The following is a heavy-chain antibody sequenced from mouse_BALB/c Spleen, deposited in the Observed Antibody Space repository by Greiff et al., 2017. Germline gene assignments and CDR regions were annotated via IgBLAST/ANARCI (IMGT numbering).Heavy chain of an antibody. J-gene: IGHJ3*01. V-gene: IGHV5-17*02. D-gene: IGHD2-14*01. CDR1: GFTFSSFG. CDR3: ASPAYRYERAWFAY. CDR2: ISSGSSTI. Sequence: DVKLVESGGGLVQPGGSRKLSCAASGFTFSSFGMHWVRQAPEKGLEWVAYISSGSSTIYYADTVKGRFTISRDNPKNTLFLQMTSLRSEDTAMYYCASPAYRYERAWFAYWGQGTLVTVSA.